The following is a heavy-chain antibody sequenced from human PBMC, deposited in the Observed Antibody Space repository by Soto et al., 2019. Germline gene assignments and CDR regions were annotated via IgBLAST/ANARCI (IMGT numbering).Heavy chain of an antibody. D-gene: IGHD5-12*01. Sequence: ASVKVSCKASGYTFTSSEIHWVRQATGQGLEWMGWMNPNSDDTYYAQNFQGRVTMTRDTSINTAYMELRRLTSEDTAVYYCARAIAFIDGYNRRHYGLDVWGQGTTVTVSS. CDR2: MNPNSDDT. V-gene: IGHV1-8*01. CDR1: GYTFTSSE. J-gene: IGHJ6*02. CDR3: ARAIAFIDGYNRRHYGLDV.